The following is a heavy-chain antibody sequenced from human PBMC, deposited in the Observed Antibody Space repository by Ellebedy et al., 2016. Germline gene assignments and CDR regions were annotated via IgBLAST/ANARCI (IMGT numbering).Heavy chain of an antibody. CDR2: LYSGGTI. D-gene: IGHD1-14*01. J-gene: IGHJ4*02. Sequence: GESLKISCAVSGFTVSSNYMSWVRQAPGKGLEWVSVLYSGGTIYYAGSVKGRFTISRDNSKNTVYLQMNSLRAEDTAVYFCGRGNTIPGPEPLDYWGQGTLVTVSS. V-gene: IGHV3-66*01. CDR3: GRGNTIPGPEPLDY. CDR1: GFTVSSNY.